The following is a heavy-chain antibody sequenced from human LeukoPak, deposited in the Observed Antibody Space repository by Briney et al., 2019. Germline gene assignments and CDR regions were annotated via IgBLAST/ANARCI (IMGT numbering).Heavy chain of an antibody. CDR1: GFTFSSYA. CDR3: AKDSSMVRGVITDFDY. J-gene: IGHJ4*02. CDR2: ISGSGGST. Sequence: GGSLRLSCAASGFTFSSYAMSWVRQAPGKGLEWVSAISGSGGSTYYADSVKGRFTISRDNSKNTLYLQMNSLRAEDTAVYYCAKDSSMVRGVITDFDYGGQGTLVTVSS. V-gene: IGHV3-23*01. D-gene: IGHD3-10*01.